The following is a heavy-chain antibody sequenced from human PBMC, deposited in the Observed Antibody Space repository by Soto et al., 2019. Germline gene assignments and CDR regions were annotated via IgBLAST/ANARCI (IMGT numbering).Heavy chain of an antibody. J-gene: IGHJ5*02. Sequence: LSLSCAASGFTFSSYAMHWVRQAPGKGLEWVAVISYDGSNKYYADSVKGRFTISSDNSKKTLYLQMNSLRAEDTAVYYCARDYYYDSSGLPLPWAPWGQGTLVTVSS. V-gene: IGHV3-30-3*01. D-gene: IGHD3-22*01. CDR3: ARDYYYDSSGLPLPWAP. CDR1: GFTFSSYA. CDR2: ISYDGSNK.